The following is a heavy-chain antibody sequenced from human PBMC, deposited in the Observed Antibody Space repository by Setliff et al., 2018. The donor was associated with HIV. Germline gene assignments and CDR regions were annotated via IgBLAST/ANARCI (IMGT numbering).Heavy chain of an antibody. V-gene: IGHV3-23*01. D-gene: IGHD5-18*01. CDR3: TRGGPSIQPQGDDAFDM. CDR1: GFIFSGYV. J-gene: IGHJ3*02. Sequence: PGGSLRLSCAFSGFIFSGYVMSWVRQAPGKGLEWVSSISGSAYDRYYTESVKGRFTVSRDNSQNTLSLQMNTLRAEDTAIYYCTRGGPSIQPQGDDAFDMWGQGTLVTVSS. CDR2: ISGSAYDR.